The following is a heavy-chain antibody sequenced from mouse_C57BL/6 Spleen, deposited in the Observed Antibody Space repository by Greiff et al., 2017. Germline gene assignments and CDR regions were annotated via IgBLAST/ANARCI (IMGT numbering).Heavy chain of an antibody. Sequence: QVQLQQPGAELVKPGASVKLSCKASGYTFTSYWMHWVKQRPGQGLEWIGMIHPNSGSTNYNEKFKSKATLTVDKSSSTAYMQLSSLTSEDSAVYCCAREYYDYDEGYAMDYWGQGTSVTVSS. D-gene: IGHD2-4*01. J-gene: IGHJ4*01. CDR3: AREYYDYDEGYAMDY. V-gene: IGHV1-64*01. CDR1: GYTFTSYW. CDR2: IHPNSGST.